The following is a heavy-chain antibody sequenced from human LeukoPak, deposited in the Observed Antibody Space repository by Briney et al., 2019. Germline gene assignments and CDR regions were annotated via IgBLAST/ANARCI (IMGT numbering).Heavy chain of an antibody. CDR3: ARYDSKRGWFDP. J-gene: IGHJ5*02. CDR2: IIPIFGTA. CDR1: GGTFSSYA. V-gene: IGHV1-69*05. Sequence: ASVKVPCKASGGTFSSYAISWVRQAPGQGLEWMGGIIPIFGTANYAQKFQGRVTITTDESTSTAYMELSSLRSEDTAVYYCARYDSKRGWFDPWGQGTLVTVSS. D-gene: IGHD3-22*01.